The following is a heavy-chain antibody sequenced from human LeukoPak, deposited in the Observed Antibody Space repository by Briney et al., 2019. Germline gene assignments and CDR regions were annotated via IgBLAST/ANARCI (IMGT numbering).Heavy chain of an antibody. D-gene: IGHD2-21*02. J-gene: IGHJ5*02. Sequence: GGSLRLSCAASGFTFSSYGMHWVRQAPGKGLEWVAVISYDGSNKYYADSVKGRFTISRDNSKNTLYLQMNSLRAEDTAVYYCAKDLMSYCGGDCYPWFDPWGQGTLVTVSS. CDR1: GFTFSSYG. CDR3: AKDLMSYCGGDCYPWFDP. V-gene: IGHV3-30*18. CDR2: ISYDGSNK.